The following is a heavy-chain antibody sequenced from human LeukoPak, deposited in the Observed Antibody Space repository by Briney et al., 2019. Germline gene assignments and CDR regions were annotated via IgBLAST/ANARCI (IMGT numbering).Heavy chain of an antibody. V-gene: IGHV3-30-3*01. J-gene: IGHJ4*02. CDR2: ISYDGSNK. D-gene: IGHD7-27*01. Sequence: PGGSLRLSCAASGFTFSSYAMHWVRQAPGKGLEWVAVISYDGSNKYYADSVKGRFTISRDNAKNSLYLQMNSLRAEDTAVYYCARDLDWGSQKYFDYWGQGTLVTVSS. CDR1: GFTFSSYA. CDR3: ARDLDWGSQKYFDY.